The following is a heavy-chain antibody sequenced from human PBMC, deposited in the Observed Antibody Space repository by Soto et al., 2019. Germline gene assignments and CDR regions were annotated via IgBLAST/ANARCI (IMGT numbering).Heavy chain of an antibody. CDR3: ARGPSYYDFWSGYPSRAFDI. CDR1: GESFSGYY. D-gene: IGHD3-3*01. Sequence: QVQLQQWGAGLLKPSETLSLTCAVYGESFSGYYWSWIRQPPGKGLEWIGEINHSGSTNYNPSLKSRVTISVDTSKNQFSLKLTSVTAADTAVYYCARGPSYYDFWSGYPSRAFDIWGQGTMVTVSS. V-gene: IGHV4-34*01. J-gene: IGHJ3*02. CDR2: INHSGST.